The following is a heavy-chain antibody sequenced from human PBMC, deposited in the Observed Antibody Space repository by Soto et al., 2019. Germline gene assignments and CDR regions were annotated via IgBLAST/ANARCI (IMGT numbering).Heavy chain of an antibody. CDR1: GFPFTITGPG. CDR2: IYWDDDK. CDR3: ARSTGGFGDLLQFDH. V-gene: IGHV2-5*02. Sequence: QTTLKEFGPTRGQPTQTPTLTCTFSGFPFTITGPGVNWFRQPPGTALEWLALIYWDDDKRYNPSLKNRLTITKDISKNQVVLTISDMDPVDTATYFCARSTGGFGDLLQFDHWGQGTLVTVSS. J-gene: IGHJ4*02. D-gene: IGHD3-10*01.